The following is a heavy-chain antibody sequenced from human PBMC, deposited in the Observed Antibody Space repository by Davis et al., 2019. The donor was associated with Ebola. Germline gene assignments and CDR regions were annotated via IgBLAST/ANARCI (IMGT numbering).Heavy chain of an antibody. Sequence: HSQTLSLTCAISGDSVSSGGWNWIRHSPSRGLEWLGRTYYSSKWYNDYAVSVKSRITINPDTSKNQFSLHLNSVTPEDTALYFCARGWLRRGLDAWGEGTAVTVSS. CDR2: TYYSSKWYN. CDR1: GDSVSSGG. J-gene: IGHJ6*04. CDR3: ARGWLRRGLDA. V-gene: IGHV6-1*01. D-gene: IGHD3-10*01.